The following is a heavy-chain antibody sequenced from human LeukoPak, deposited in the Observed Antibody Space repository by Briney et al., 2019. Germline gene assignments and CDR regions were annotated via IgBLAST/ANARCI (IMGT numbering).Heavy chain of an antibody. CDR1: GFTFSNYE. CDR2: ISSSGRNI. CDR3: ARDLVQLWSKDF. V-gene: IGHV3-48*03. Sequence: PGGSLRLSCAASGFTFSNYEFNWVRQAPGKGREWVSYISSSGRNIYYADSVKGRFTTSRDNAKNSLYLQMNSLRAEDTAVYYCARDLVQLWSKDFWGQGTLVTVSS. J-gene: IGHJ4*02. D-gene: IGHD5-18*01.